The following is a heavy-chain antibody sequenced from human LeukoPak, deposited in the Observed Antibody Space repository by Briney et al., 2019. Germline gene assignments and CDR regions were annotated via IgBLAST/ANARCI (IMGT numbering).Heavy chain of an antibody. J-gene: IGHJ4*02. CDR1: GFRVSGYD. V-gene: IGHV3-11*06. CDR3: GRELDGSVDY. D-gene: IGHD3-10*01. Sequence: GGSLRLSCAASGFRVSGYDLNWIRQAPGKGLEWIAYISISSSNIHYADSVRGRFTISRDNANNSLYLQLSSLRVEDTAVYYCGRELDGSVDYWGQGTLVTVSS. CDR2: ISISSSNI.